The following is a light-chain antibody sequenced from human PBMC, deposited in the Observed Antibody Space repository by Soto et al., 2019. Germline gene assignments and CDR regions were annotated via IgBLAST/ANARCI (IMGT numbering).Light chain of an antibody. J-gene: IGLJ1*01. CDR3: QVWDSSSDHYV. CDR2: SDS. V-gene: IGLV3-12*02. CDR1: NIGSKA. Sequence: QTDAQGKCVDTARIGRITKGRNNIGSKAVHWYQQKPGQDPVLVIYSDSNRPSGIPERFSGSNPGNTATLTISRIEAGYEADYYCQVWDSSSDHYVFGTGTKV.